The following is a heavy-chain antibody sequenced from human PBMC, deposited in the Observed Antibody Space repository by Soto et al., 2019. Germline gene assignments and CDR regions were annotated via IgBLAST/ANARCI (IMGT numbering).Heavy chain of an antibody. J-gene: IGHJ4*02. D-gene: IGHD3-10*01. Sequence: ASVKVSCKASGYTFTSYGISWVRQAPGQGLEWMGWISAYNGNTNYAQKLQGRVTMTTDTSTSTAYMELRSLRSDDTAVYYCARGITMVRGVTGLFDYWGQGTLVTVYS. CDR2: ISAYNGNT. CDR1: GYTFTSYG. CDR3: ARGITMVRGVTGLFDY. V-gene: IGHV1-18*01.